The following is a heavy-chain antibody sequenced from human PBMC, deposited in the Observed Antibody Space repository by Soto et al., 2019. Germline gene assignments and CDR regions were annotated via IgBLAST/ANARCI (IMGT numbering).Heavy chain of an antibody. V-gene: IGHV5-51*01. CDR2: IYPDDSDT. Sequence: SLKMSCKGSRNNFNTYWIGWLRLMPGKGLEWMGVIYPDDSDTKYNPSFQGQVTISADKSISTAYLQWSSLKASDTAMYYCARHSFYDYGVNYGMDVWRQGTTVTV. J-gene: IGHJ6*02. CDR3: ARHSFYDYGVNYGMDV. CDR1: RNNFNTYW. D-gene: IGHD4-17*01.